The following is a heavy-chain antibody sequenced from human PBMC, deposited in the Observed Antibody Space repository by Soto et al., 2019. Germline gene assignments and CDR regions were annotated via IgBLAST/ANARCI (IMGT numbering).Heavy chain of an antibody. J-gene: IGHJ4*02. D-gene: IGHD6-19*01. Sequence: GGSLRLSCSASGFTFSTQAMAWVRQAPGKGLEWVSALISSGESPDYADSVKGWFTISRDNSKNTLYLQMNSLRADDTAVYYCAKDLHGSGWSFDQWGQGTVVTVSS. CDR1: GFTFSTQA. V-gene: IGHV3-23*01. CDR2: LISSGESP. CDR3: AKDLHGSGWSFDQ.